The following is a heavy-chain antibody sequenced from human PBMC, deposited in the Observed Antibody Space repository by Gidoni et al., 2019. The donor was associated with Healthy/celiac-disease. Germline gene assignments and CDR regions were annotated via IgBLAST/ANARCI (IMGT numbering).Heavy chain of an antibody. CDR2: INHSGST. CDR1: GGSFSGYY. D-gene: IGHD2-2*01. V-gene: IGHV4-34*01. J-gene: IGHJ3*02. Sequence: QVQLQQWGAGLLKPSETLSLTCAVYGGSFSGYYWSWIRQPPGKGLEWIGEINHSGSTNYNPSLTSRVTISVDTSKNQFSLKLSSVTAADTAVYYCARVRTRVVRAFDIWGQGTMVTVSS. CDR3: ARVRTRVVRAFDI.